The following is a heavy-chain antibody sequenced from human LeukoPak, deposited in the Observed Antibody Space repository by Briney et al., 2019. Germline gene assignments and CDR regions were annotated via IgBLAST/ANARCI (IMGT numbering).Heavy chain of an antibody. V-gene: IGHV3-74*01. CDR1: GFSLSGDW. Sequence: GGSLRVSCAASGFSLSGDWMHLVRQAPGKGLLWVSRISPEGSGTTYADSVKGRFTISRDNSKNTLYLQMNSLRDEDAAVYHCTRVQAGRSGLMDVWGRGTTVTVSS. D-gene: IGHD2-8*02. J-gene: IGHJ6*02. CDR3: TRVQAGRSGLMDV. CDR2: ISPEGSGT.